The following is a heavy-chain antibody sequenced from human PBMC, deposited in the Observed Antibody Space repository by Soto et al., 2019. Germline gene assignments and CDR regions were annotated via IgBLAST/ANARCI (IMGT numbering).Heavy chain of an antibody. J-gene: IGHJ3*02. CDR2: MNPNSGNT. CDR1: GYTFTSYD. CDR3: AIGPSVHCTNGVCPHDAFDI. Sequence: ASVKVSCKASGYTFTSYDINWVRQATGQGLEWMGWMNPNSGNTGYAQKFQGRVTMTRNTSISTAYMELSSLRSEGTAVYYCAIGPSVHCTNGVCPHDAFDICGQGTMVTVSS. V-gene: IGHV1-8*01. D-gene: IGHD2-8*01.